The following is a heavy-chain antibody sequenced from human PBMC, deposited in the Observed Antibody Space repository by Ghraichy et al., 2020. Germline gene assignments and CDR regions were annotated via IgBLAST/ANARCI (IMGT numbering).Heavy chain of an antibody. CDR3: ARGEGTTVVTPGY. V-gene: IGHV3-74*01. J-gene: IGHJ4*02. Sequence: GGSLRLSCAAPGFTFNNYWMHWVRQAPGKGLVWVSRINTDGGTTSYADSVKGRFTISRDNAKNMLHLQMNSLSAEDTAVYYCARGEGTTVVTPGYWGQGTLVTVSS. CDR1: GFTFNNYW. CDR2: INTDGGTT. D-gene: IGHD4-23*01.